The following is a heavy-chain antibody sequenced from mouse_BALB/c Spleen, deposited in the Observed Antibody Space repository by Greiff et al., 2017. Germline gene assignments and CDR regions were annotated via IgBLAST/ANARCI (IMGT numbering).Heavy chain of an antibody. CDR3: ANLYGNDWFAY. J-gene: IGHJ3*01. Sequence: EVQLVESGPGLVKPSQSLSLTCTVTGYSITSDYAWNWIRQFPGNKLEWMGYISYSGSTSYNPSLKSRISITRDTSKNQFFLQLNSVTTEDTATYYCANLYGNDWFAYWGQGTLVTVSA. V-gene: IGHV3-2*02. CDR1: GYSITSDYA. CDR2: ISYSGST. D-gene: IGHD2-1*01.